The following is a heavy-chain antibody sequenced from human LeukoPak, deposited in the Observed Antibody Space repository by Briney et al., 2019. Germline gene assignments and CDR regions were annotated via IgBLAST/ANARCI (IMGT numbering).Heavy chain of an antibody. CDR1: GFTFSSYE. V-gene: IGHV3-53*01. CDR3: ASQTTVKYYFDY. Sequence: PGGSLRLSCAASGFTFSSYEMNWVRQAPGKGLEWVSVIYSGGSTYYADSVKGRFTISRDNSKNTLYLQLNSLRGEDTAVYYCASQTTVKYYFDYWGQGTLVTVSS. J-gene: IGHJ4*02. D-gene: IGHD4-17*01. CDR2: IYSGGST.